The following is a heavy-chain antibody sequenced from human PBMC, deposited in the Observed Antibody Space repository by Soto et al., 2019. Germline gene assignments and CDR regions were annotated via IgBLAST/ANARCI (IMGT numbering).Heavy chain of an antibody. CDR2: IIPILGIA. J-gene: IGHJ4*02. D-gene: IGHD6-19*01. CDR1: GGTFSSYT. V-gene: IGHV1-69*08. CDR3: ARDLGPYSGGWSGLWGNDY. Sequence: QVQLVQSGAEVKKPGSSVKVSCKASGGTFSSYTISWVRQAPGQGLEWMGRIIPILGIANYAQKFQARVTITADKSTSTAYMELGSLRSEDTAVYYCARDLGPYSGGWSGLWGNDYWGQGTLVTVSS.